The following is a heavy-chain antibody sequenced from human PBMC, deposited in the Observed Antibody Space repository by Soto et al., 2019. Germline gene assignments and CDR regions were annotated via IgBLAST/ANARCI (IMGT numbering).Heavy chain of an antibody. CDR1: GSSFSSYA. V-gene: IGHV1-69*13. Sequence: GTSVNVSCKASGSSFSSYAISWVRQAPGQGLELMGGIIPIFGTANYAQKFQGRVTITADESTSTAYMELSSLRSEDTAVYYCARGNGRVSYDSPLAFDYWGQGPLVTVSS. J-gene: IGHJ4*02. CDR2: IIPIFGTA. CDR3: ARGNGRVSYDSPLAFDY. D-gene: IGHD3-22*01.